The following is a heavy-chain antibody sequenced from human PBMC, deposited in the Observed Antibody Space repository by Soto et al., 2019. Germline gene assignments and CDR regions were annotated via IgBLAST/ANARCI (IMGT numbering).Heavy chain of an antibody. CDR1: GYSFTSYD. V-gene: IGHV1-8*01. D-gene: IGHD6-13*01. CDR3: ARETAAGLVY. CDR2: MNPNSGNT. J-gene: IGHJ4*02. Sequence: QVQLVQSGAEVKKPGASVKVACKASGYSFTSYDINWVRQATGQGLEWMGWMNPNSGNTGYAQKFXXRVTMTRNTSLSTAYMELSSLRSEDTAVYYCARETAAGLVYWGQGTLVTVSS.